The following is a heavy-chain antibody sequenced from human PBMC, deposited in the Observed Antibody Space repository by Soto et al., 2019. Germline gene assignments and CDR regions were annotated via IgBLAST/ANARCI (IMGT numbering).Heavy chain of an antibody. CDR2: INPNSGGT. Sequence: QVQLVQSGAEVKKPGASVEVSCKTYGYTFSDHYTHWVRQDPGQGLEWMGWINPNSGGTGYAEKFQGRVTMTRDTSISTAYMELNRLNSDDTAVYYCVRGGPVAGPTSSEAYHPFDFWGQGTLVTVSS. J-gene: IGHJ4*02. CDR3: VRGGPVAGPTSSEAYHPFDF. CDR1: GYTFSDHY. D-gene: IGHD6-19*01. V-gene: IGHV1-2*02.